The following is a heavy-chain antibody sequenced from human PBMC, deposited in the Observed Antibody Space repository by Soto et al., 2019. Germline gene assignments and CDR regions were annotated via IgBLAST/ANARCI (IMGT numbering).Heavy chain of an antibody. CDR2: IYYSGST. CDR1: GGSINNHY. D-gene: IGHD7-27*01. Sequence: QVQLQESGPGLVKPSETLSLTCTVSGGSINNHYWSWIRQPPGKGLEWIGYIYYSGSTNYNPSLQSRVTRSVDTSKTQVSLRLSSVTAAYTAIYYCARANWYCEYWCQGNLVTVSS. J-gene: IGHJ4*02. V-gene: IGHV4-59*11. CDR3: ARANWYCEY.